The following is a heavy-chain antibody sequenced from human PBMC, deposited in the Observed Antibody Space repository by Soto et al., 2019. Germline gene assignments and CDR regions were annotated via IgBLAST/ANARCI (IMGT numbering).Heavy chain of an antibody. V-gene: IGHV5-51*01. Sequence: GESLKISCKGSGYSFTSYWIGWVRQMPGKGLEWMGIIYPGDSDTRYSPSFQGQVTISADKSISTAYLQWSSLKASDTAMYYCARLFRRSSYYYYVMDVWGQGTTVTVSS. D-gene: IGHD6-6*01. CDR2: IYPGDSDT. CDR1: GYSFTSYW. J-gene: IGHJ6*02. CDR3: ARLFRRSSYYYYVMDV.